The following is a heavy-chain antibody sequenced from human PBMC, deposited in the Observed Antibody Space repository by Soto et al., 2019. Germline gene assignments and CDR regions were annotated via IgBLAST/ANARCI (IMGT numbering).Heavy chain of an antibody. CDR2: IIPIFGTA. D-gene: IGHD5-18*01. J-gene: IGHJ6*02. V-gene: IGHV1-69*01. CDR1: GGTFSSYA. Sequence: QVQLVQSGAEVKKPGSSVKVSCKASGGTFSSYAISWVRQAPGQGLEWMGGIIPIFGTANYAQKFQGRVTITADDSTSTAYMELSSLRSEDTAVYYCSRDGYSYGGYYYYYGMDVWGQGTTVTVSS. CDR3: SRDGYSYGGYYYYYGMDV.